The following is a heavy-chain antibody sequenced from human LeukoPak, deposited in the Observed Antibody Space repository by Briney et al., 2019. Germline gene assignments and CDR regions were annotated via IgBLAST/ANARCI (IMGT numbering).Heavy chain of an antibody. CDR2: ISSSSSYI. J-gene: IGHJ1*01. Sequence: GGSLRLSCAASGFTFSSYSMNWVRQAPGKGLEWVSSISSSSSYIYYADSVKGRFTISRDNSKNTLYLQMNSLKSEDTAVYYCARGWTWGDSWGQGSPVTVSS. CDR1: GFTFSSYS. D-gene: IGHD3-16*01. V-gene: IGHV3-21*04. CDR3: ARGWTWGDS.